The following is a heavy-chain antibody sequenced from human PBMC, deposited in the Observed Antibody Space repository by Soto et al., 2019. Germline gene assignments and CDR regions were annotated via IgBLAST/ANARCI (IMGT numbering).Heavy chain of an antibody. J-gene: IGHJ3*02. V-gene: IGHV3-23*01. Sequence: EVRLLESGGGLVQPGGSLRLSCAASGFTFSNYAMSWLRQAPGKGLEWVSAISGSGDDTHYADSVEGRFTFSRDNSKNTLYPQMSSLRAEDTALYYCEKQVAGWYNDAFASWGQWTMVTVSS. CDR1: GFTFSNYA. CDR2: ISGSGDDT. D-gene: IGHD6-19*01. CDR3: EKQVAGWYNDAFAS.